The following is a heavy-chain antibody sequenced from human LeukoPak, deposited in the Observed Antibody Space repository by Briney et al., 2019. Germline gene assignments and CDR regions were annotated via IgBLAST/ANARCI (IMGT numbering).Heavy chain of an antibody. CDR3: ARAVWSEMATILDY. J-gene: IGHJ4*02. CDR1: GGSISSGDYY. V-gene: IGHV4-30-4*08. CDR2: IYYSGST. Sequence: SQTLSLTCTVSGGSISSGDYYWSWIRQPPGKGLEWIGYIYYSGSTYYNPSLKSRVTISVDTSKNQFSLKLSSVTAADTAVYYCARAVWSEMATILDYWGQGTPVTVSS. D-gene: IGHD5-24*01.